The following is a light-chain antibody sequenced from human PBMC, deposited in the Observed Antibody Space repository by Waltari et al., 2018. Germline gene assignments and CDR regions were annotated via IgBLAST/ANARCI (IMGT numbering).Light chain of an antibody. V-gene: IGKV1-9*01. CDR3: QQTNSYQLT. Sequence: DIQLTQSPSFLSASVGGRVTITCRASQGISSFLAWYQQKPGKAPKLLIYGASTLQSGVSGRFSGGGSGTEFTLIIISLQPEDFATYYCQQTNSYQLTFGGGTKVEI. CDR1: QGISSF. CDR2: GAS. J-gene: IGKJ4*01.